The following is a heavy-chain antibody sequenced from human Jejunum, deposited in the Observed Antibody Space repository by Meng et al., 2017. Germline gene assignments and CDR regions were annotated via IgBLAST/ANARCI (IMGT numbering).Heavy chain of an antibody. CDR1: GSSINSDYY. CDR2: VYHSATT. V-gene: IGHV4-38-2*02. J-gene: IGHJ4*02. D-gene: IGHD3-22*01. CDR3: AADIAYPWFFF. Sequence: GSLRLSCTVSGSSINSDYYWGWIRQSPGKGLEWIGTVYHSATTFYNPSLKSRVTISVDTSKNQYSLKLTSVTAADTAIYYCAADIAYPWFFFWGQGALVTVYS.